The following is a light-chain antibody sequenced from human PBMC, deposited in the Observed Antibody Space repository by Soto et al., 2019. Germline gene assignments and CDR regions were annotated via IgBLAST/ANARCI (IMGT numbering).Light chain of an antibody. V-gene: IGLV2-14*01. CDR1: SSDVGGYNY. CDR2: EVS. Sequence: QSVLTQPASVSGSPGPSITISCTGTSSDVGGYNYVSWYKQHPGNVPKLMIYEVSNRPSGVSNRFSGSKAGDTASLTISGLQSEDEADYYCRSYTSSSTLKFGGGTQLTVL. CDR3: RSYTSSSTLK. J-gene: IGLJ2*01.